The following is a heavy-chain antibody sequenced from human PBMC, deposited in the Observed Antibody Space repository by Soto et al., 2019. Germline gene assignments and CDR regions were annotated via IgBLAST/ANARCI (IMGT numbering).Heavy chain of an antibody. Sequence: QVQLQQWGAGLLKPSETLSLTCAVYGGSFSGYYWSWIRRPPGKGLEWIGEINHGGGTNYNPSLKSRVTISVDTSKNQFSLRLSSVTAADTAVYYCARGEVVVAANAFYFYMDVWGEGTTVTVSS. J-gene: IGHJ6*03. CDR3: ARGEVVVAANAFYFYMDV. D-gene: IGHD2-15*01. CDR2: INHGGGT. V-gene: IGHV4-34*01. CDR1: GGSFSGYY.